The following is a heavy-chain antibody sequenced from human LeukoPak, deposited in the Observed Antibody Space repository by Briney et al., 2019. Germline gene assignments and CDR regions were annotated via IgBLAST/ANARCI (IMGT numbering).Heavy chain of an antibody. Sequence: GGSLRLSCAASGFTFSSYWMHWVRQAPGKGLVWVSRINSDGSSTSYADSVKGRFTISRDNAKNTLYLRMNSLRAEDTAVYYCARVGTLWFGEFDYWGQGTLVTVSS. CDR1: GFTFSSYW. V-gene: IGHV3-74*01. D-gene: IGHD3-10*01. CDR3: ARVGTLWFGEFDY. CDR2: INSDGSST. J-gene: IGHJ4*02.